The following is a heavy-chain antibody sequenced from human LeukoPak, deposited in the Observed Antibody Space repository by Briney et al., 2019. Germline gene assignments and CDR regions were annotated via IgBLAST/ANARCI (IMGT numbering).Heavy chain of an antibody. CDR1: GYTFTGYY. V-gene: IGHV1-2*02. D-gene: IGHD3-16*02. CDR3: ARAYRVWGSYHGGY. J-gene: IGHJ4*02. CDR2: INPNSGGT. Sequence: ASVKVSCKASGYTFTGYYMHWVRQAPGQGLEWMGWINPNSGGTNYAQKFQGRVTMTRNTSISTAYMELSSLRSEDTAVYYCARAYRVWGSYHGGYWGQGTLVTVSS.